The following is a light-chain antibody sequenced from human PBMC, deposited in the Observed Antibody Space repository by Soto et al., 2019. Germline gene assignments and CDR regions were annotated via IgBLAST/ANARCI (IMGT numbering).Light chain of an antibody. Sequence: QSVLTQPPSVSAAPGQKVTISCSGSSSNIGNNYVSWYQQLPGTAPKLLIYENNKRPSGIPDRFSGSKSGTSATLGITGLQTGDEDDYYCGTWDSSLSEVVFGGGTKLTVL. CDR2: ENN. J-gene: IGLJ2*01. CDR3: GTWDSSLSEVV. CDR1: SSNIGNNY. V-gene: IGLV1-51*02.